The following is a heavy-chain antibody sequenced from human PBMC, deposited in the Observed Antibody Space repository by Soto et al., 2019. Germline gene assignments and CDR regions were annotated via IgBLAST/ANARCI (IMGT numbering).Heavy chain of an antibody. CDR2: INAGNGNT. Sequence: QVQLVQSGAEEKKPGDSVNVSCKASGYTFTSYAMHWVRQAPGQRLEWMGWINAGNGNTKYSQKFQGRVTITRDTSASTAYMELSSLRSEDTAVYYCARDPSYYGMDVWGQGTTVTVSS. V-gene: IGHV1-3*05. J-gene: IGHJ6*02. CDR3: ARDPSYYGMDV. CDR1: GYTFTSYA.